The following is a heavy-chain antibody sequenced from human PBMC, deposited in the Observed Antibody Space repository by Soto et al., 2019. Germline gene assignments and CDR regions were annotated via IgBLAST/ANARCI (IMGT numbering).Heavy chain of an antibody. J-gene: IGHJ6*02. V-gene: IGHV3-49*03. CDR3: TRWFGELFYYYYGMDV. CDR1: GFTFGDYA. Sequence: PGGSLRLSCTASGFTFGDYAMSWFRQAPGKGLEWVGFIRSKAYGGTTEYAASVKGRFTISRDDSKSIAYLQMNSLKTEDTAVYYCTRWFGELFYYYYGMDVWGQGTTVTVSS. D-gene: IGHD3-10*01. CDR2: IRSKAYGGTT.